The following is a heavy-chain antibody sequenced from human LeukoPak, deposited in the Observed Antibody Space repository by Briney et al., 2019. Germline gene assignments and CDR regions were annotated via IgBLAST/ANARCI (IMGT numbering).Heavy chain of an antibody. V-gene: IGHV4-59*01. CDR1: GGSISPYY. D-gene: IGHD3-22*01. J-gene: IGHJ4*02. Sequence: PSETLSLTCTVSGGSISPYYWSWIRQPPGKGLEWNGYIYYSGSTNYNPSLKRRVTISLDTSKNQFSLKLSSVTAADTAVYYCARSTWLLDKWGQGTLVTVSS. CDR2: IYYSGST. CDR3: ARSTWLLDK.